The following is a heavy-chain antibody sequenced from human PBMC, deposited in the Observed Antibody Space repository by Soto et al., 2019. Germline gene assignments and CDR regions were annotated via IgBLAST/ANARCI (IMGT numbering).Heavy chain of an antibody. J-gene: IGHJ1*01. D-gene: IGHD6-13*01. Sequence: QVQLVQSGAEVKQPGASVKVSCKASGYTFTDYVMHWVRQAPGQGLEWMGWINGGNGKTKYSQKFQGRLTISRDTSXNXXYMELSSLRSEDTAVYYCAREFPSLSSSWREYFQHWGQGTLVIVS. CDR3: AREFPSLSSSWREYFQH. V-gene: IGHV1-3*01. CDR2: INGGNGKT. CDR1: GYTFTDYV.